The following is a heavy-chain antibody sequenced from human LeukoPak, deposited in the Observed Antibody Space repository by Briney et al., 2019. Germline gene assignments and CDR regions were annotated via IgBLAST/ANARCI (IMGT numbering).Heavy chain of an antibody. D-gene: IGHD1/OR15-1a*01. CDR1: GFTVSSNY. Sequence: PGGSLRLSCAASGFTVSSNYMSWVRQAPGKGLEWVSDIYTDGNTYYSDSVKGRFTISRDNSKNTLYLQMNSLRAEDTAVYYCATAPLSTTYSFTWEHDYWGQGTLVTVSS. J-gene: IGHJ4*02. V-gene: IGHV3-66*01. CDR2: IYTDGNT. CDR3: ATAPLSTTYSFTWEHDY.